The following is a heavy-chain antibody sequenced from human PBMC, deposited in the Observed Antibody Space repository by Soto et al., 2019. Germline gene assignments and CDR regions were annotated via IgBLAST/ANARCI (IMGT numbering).Heavy chain of an antibody. CDR2: ILYSGRA. CDR1: GGSISSGDNY. Sequence: PSETLSLTCSVSGGSISSGDNYWSWIRQPPGKGLECIGYILYSGRAHYNPSLRSRIAISVDTSKNQFSLTLNSVTAADTAVYYCARTSWFGELSFDYWGLGTLVTVS. D-gene: IGHD3-10*01. CDR3: ARTSWFGELSFDY. V-gene: IGHV4-30-4*01. J-gene: IGHJ4*02.